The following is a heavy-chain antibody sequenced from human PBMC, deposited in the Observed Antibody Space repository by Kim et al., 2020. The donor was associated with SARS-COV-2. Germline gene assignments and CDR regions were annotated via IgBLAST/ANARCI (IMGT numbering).Heavy chain of an antibody. CDR2: IYPDDSDT. CDR1: GYSFINYW. V-gene: IGHV5-51*01. Sequence: GESLKISCKGFGYSFINYWIGWVRQMPGKGLEWVGIIYPDDSDTRYGPSFRGQVTISADKSLNTAYLQWTRLKASDSAMYYCVRRAGSYSTSSVDYWGQGTLVTVSS. J-gene: IGHJ4*02. D-gene: IGHD6-6*01. CDR3: VRRAGSYSTSSVDY.